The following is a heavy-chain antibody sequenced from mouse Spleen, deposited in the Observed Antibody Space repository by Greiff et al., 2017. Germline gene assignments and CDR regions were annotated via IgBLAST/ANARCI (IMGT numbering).Heavy chain of an antibody. CDR2: FYPGSGSI. Sequence: VQLVESGAELVRPGSSVKISCKASGYTFTEYTIHWVKQRSGQGLEWIGWFYPGSGSIKYNEKFKDKATLTADKSSSTVYMELSRLTSEDSAVYFCARHEDSDGYYWFAYWGQGTLVTVSA. J-gene: IGHJ3*01. V-gene: IGHV1-62-2*01. D-gene: IGHD2-3*01. CDR3: ARHEDSDGYYWFAY. CDR1: GYTFTEYT.